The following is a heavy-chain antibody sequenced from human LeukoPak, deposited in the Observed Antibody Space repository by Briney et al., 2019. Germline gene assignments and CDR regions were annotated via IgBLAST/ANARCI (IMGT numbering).Heavy chain of an antibody. CDR3: ALIGVVIPPDTYDV. V-gene: IGHV3-30*03. CDR2: ISYDGSDS. CDR1: GFTFDEYI. D-gene: IGHD2-21*01. Sequence: GGSLRLSCAASGFTFDEYIMHWVRQAPGKGLEWVAVISYDGSDSYYAGSVKGRFTISRDNSKKTLYLQMDSLRTEDTAFYYCALIGVVIPPDTYDVWGQGTLVTVSS. J-gene: IGHJ3*01.